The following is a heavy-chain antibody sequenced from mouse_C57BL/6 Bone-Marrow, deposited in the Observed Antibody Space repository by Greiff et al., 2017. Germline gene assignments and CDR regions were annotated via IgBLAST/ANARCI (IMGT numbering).Heavy chain of an antibody. Sequence: VQLKQSGPELVKPGASVKMSCKASGYTFTDYNMHWVKQSHGKSLEWIGYINPNNGGTSYNQKFKGKATLTVNKSSSTAYMELRSLTSEDSAVYYCARVGLRRGYFDVWGTGTTVTVSS. CDR2: INPNNGGT. D-gene: IGHD2-4*01. J-gene: IGHJ1*03. V-gene: IGHV1-22*01. CDR1: GYTFTDYN. CDR3: ARVGLRRGYFDV.